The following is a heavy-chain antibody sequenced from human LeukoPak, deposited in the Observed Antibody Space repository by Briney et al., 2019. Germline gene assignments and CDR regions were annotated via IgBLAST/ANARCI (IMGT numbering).Heavy chain of an antibody. CDR3: TTYYGEYCSGTTCYKGS. D-gene: IGHD2-2*02. V-gene: IGHV3-15*01. CDR2: IKGKTDGETT. Sequence: PGGSLRLSCTASGISFSNAWMSWVRQAPGGGLEWVGRIKGKTDGETTDYAAPVKGRFTISRDDSKNTVYLQMNSLKTEDTAVYYCTTYYGEYCSGTTCYKGSWGQGTLVTVSS. CDR1: GISFSNAW. J-gene: IGHJ5*02.